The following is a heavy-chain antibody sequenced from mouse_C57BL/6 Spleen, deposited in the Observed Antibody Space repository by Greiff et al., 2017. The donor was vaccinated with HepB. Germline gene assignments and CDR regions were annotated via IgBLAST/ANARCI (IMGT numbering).Heavy chain of an antibody. CDR3: AREGFYGSSYEWFAY. J-gene: IGHJ3*01. CDR1: GYTFTSYW. V-gene: IGHV1-52*01. CDR2: IEPSDSET. Sequence: QVQLQQPGAELVRPGSSVKLSCKASGYTFTSYWMHWVKQRPIQGLEWIGNIEPSDSETHYNQKFKDKATLTVDKSSSTAYMQLSSLTSEDSAVYYCAREGFYGSSYEWFAYWGQGTLVTVSA. D-gene: IGHD1-1*01.